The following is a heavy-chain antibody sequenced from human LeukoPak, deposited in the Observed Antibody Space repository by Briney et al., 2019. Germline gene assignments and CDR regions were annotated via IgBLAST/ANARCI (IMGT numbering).Heavy chain of an antibody. J-gene: IGHJ6*03. Sequence: ASVKVSCKASGYTFNSAGISWVRQAPGQWLEWMGWINAYNDNTKYAEKLQGRVTMTTDTSTSTAYMELRSLRSDDTAVYYCARTTNSYYYYYYIDVWGKGTTVTVSS. D-gene: IGHD1-26*01. CDR3: ARTTNSYYYYYYIDV. CDR1: GYTFNSAG. V-gene: IGHV1-18*01. CDR2: INAYNDNT.